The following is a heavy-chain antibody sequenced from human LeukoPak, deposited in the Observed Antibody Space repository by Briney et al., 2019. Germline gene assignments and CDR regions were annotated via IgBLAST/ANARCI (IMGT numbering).Heavy chain of an antibody. CDR1: GFTFSSYG. V-gene: IGHV3-30*18. D-gene: IGHD3-22*01. Sequence: GGSLRLSCAASGFTFSSYGMHWVRQAPGKGLEWVAVISDDGSNKNYADSVKGRFTISRDNSKNTLYLQMNSLRAEATAVYYCAKGYSPVDYYDSSGQRGNFDSWGQGTLVTVSS. J-gene: IGHJ4*02. CDR3: AKGYSPVDYYDSSGQRGNFDS. CDR2: ISDDGSNK.